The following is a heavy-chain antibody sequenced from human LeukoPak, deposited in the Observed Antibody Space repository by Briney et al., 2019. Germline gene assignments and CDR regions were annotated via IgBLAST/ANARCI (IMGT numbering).Heavy chain of an antibody. CDR3: ASGRSARGSSSPFDY. D-gene: IGHD6-6*01. J-gene: IGHJ4*02. CDR2: ISSSSSCI. V-gene: IGHV3-21*01. CDR1: GFTFSSYS. Sequence: AGGSLRLSCAASGFTFSSYSMNWVRQAPGKGLEWVSSISSSSSCIYYADSVKGRFTISRDNAKNSLYLQMNSLRAEDTAVYYCASGRSARGSSSPFDYWGQGTLVTVSS.